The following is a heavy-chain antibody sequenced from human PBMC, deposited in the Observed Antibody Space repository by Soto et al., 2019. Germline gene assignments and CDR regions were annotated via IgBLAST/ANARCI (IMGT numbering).Heavy chain of an antibody. D-gene: IGHD4-17*01. Sequence: SETLSLTCTVSGGSISSYYWSWIRQPPGKGLEWIGYIYYSGSTNYNPSLKSRVTISVDTSKNQFSLKLSSVTAADTAVYYCARDPTRINDYGDYFGFDYWGQGTLVTVSS. CDR3: ARDPTRINDYGDYFGFDY. J-gene: IGHJ4*02. CDR1: GGSISSYY. CDR2: IYYSGST. V-gene: IGHV4-59*01.